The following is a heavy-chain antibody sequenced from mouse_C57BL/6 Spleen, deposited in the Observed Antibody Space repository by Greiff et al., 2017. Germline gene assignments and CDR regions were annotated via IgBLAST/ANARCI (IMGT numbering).Heavy chain of an antibody. CDR3: ARRGDY. CDR2: IYPGDGDT. V-gene: IGHV1-81*01. Sequence: VKLMESGAELARPGASVKLSCKASGYTFTSYGISWVKQRTGQGLEWIGEIYPGDGDTNYNGKFKGKATLTADKSSSTAYMQLSSLTSEDSAVYFCARRGDYWGQGTTLTVSS. J-gene: IGHJ2*01. CDR1: GYTFTSYG.